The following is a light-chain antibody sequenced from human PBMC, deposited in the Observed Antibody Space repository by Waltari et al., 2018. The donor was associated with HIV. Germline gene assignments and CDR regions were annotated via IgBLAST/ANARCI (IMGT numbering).Light chain of an antibody. Sequence: DIVMTQSPDSLAVSLGERATINCKSSQCVLYSSNNKNYLAWYQQKPGQPPKLLIYWASTRESGVPDRFSVSGSGTDFTLTISSLQAEDVAVYYCQQYYSTPFTFGPGTKVDIK. J-gene: IGKJ3*01. CDR3: QQYYSTPFT. CDR2: WAS. CDR1: QCVLYSSNNKNY. V-gene: IGKV4-1*01.